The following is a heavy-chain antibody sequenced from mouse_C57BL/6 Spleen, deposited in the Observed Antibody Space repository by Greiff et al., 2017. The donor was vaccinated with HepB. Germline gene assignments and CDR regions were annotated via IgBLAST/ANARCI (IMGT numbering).Heavy chain of an antibody. Sequence: QVQLQQPGAELVKPGASVKLSCKASGYTFTSYWMHWVKQRPGQGLEWIGMIHPNSGSTNYNEKFKSKATLTVDKSSSTAYMQLSSLTSEDSAVYYCARINWDYWYFDVWGTGTTVTVSS. CDR2: IHPNSGST. J-gene: IGHJ1*03. D-gene: IGHD4-1*01. V-gene: IGHV1-64*01. CDR1: GYTFTSYW. CDR3: ARINWDYWYFDV.